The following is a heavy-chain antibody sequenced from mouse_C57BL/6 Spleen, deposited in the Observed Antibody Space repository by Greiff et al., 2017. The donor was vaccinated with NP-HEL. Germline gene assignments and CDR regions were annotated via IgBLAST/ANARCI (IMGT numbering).Heavy chain of an antibody. J-gene: IGHJ2*01. CDR1: GYTFTDYN. Sequence: EVKLMESGPELVKPGASVKIPCKASGYTFTDYNMDWVKQSHGKSLEWIGDINPNNGGTIYNQKFKGKATLTVDKSSSTAYMELRSLTSEDTAVYYCARRRAYYSNPRLSYYFDYWGQGTTLTVSS. V-gene: IGHV1-18*01. D-gene: IGHD2-5*01. CDR2: INPNNGGT. CDR3: ARRRAYYSNPRLSYYFDY.